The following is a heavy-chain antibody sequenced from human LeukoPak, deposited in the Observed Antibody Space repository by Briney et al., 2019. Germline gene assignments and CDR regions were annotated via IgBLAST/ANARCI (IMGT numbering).Heavy chain of an antibody. D-gene: IGHD3-22*01. CDR1: GFTFSSYE. CDR3: AREFTSDSSGFDAFHV. Sequence: GGSLRLSCAASGFTFSSYEMDWVRQAPGKGLEWISYISSRGGTIYYADSVKWRFTISRDNAKNSLYLQMSSLRAEDTAIYYCAREFTSDSSGFDAFHVWGQGTVVTVSS. CDR2: ISSRGGTI. J-gene: IGHJ3*01. V-gene: IGHV3-48*03.